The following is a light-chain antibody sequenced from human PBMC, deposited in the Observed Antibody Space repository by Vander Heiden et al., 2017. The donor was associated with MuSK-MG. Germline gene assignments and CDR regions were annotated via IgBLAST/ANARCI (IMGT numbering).Light chain of an antibody. V-gene: IGKV6-21*01. Sequence: DIALTQSPALLSGTLGEKVTITCRARLNIGRNLDWYQQKPHESPKLLITYASQSFSGVPSRFRGSGSGTNFTLTIYNLEPEDAATYYCHQSSGLPWTFGLGTKVELK. CDR3: HQSSGLPWT. J-gene: IGKJ1*01. CDR1: LNIGRN. CDR2: YAS.